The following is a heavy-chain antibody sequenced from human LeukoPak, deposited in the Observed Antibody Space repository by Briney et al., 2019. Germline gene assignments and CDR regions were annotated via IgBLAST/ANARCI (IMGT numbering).Heavy chain of an antibody. V-gene: IGHV3-23*01. D-gene: IGHD1-26*01. CDR1: GFTFSSYA. CDR2: ISGSGGST. J-gene: IGHJ5*02. Sequence: GGSLRLSRAASGFTFSSYAMSWVRQAPGKGLEWVSAISGSGGSTYYADSVKGRFTISRDNSKNTLYLQMNSLRAEDTAVYYCAKSPSGIDWFDPWGQGTLVTVSS. CDR3: AKSPSGIDWFDP.